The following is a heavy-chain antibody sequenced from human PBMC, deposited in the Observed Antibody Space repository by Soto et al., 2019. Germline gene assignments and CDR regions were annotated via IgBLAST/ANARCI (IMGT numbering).Heavy chain of an antibody. D-gene: IGHD6-13*01. CDR1: GGSISSYY. CDR2: IYTSGST. CDR3: AREYRYSSSWYLDY. J-gene: IGHJ4*02. V-gene: IGHV4-4*07. Sequence: QVQLQESGPGLVKPSETLSLNCTVSGGSISSYYWSWIRQPAGKGLEWIGRIYTSGSTNYNPSLKSRVTMSVDTSKNQFSLKLSSVTAADTAVYYCAREYRYSSSWYLDYWGQGTLVTVSS.